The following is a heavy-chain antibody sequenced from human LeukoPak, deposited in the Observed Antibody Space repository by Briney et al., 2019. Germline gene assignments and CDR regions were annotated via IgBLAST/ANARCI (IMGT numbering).Heavy chain of an antibody. CDR1: GFTFSSYW. CDR3: AREPGGGRYYFDY. J-gene: IGHJ4*02. D-gene: IGHD2-15*01. CDR2: INSDGSST. Sequence: HPGGSLRLSCAASGFTFSSYWMHWVRQAPGKGLVWVSRINSDGSSTSYADSVKGRFTISRDNAKNTLYLQMNSLRAEDTAVYYCAREPGGGRYYFDYWGQGTLVTVSS. V-gene: IGHV3-74*01.